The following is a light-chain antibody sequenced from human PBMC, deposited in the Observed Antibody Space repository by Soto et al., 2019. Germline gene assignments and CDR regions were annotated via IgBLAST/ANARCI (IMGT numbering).Light chain of an antibody. CDR2: TAS. J-gene: IGKJ4*01. CDR1: QDISSW. Sequence: DIQMTQSPSSVSASVGDRVTITCRASQDISSWLAWYQQKPGKAPNLLIHTASSLQSGVPSRFSGSGSGTDFTLTISSLQPEDFATYYCQQANRFPLTFGGGTKVEIK. V-gene: IGKV1-12*01. CDR3: QQANRFPLT.